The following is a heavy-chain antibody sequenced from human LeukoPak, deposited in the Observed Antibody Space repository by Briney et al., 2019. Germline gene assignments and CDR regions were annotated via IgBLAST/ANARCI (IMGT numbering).Heavy chain of an antibody. D-gene: IGHD6-19*01. V-gene: IGHV4-34*01. J-gene: IGHJ4*02. Sequence: SETLSLTCVVNGGSFSGNYWSWIRQPPGKGLEWIGEINHSGSTNYKPSLKSRVTISVDTSKNQFSLKLSSVTAADTAVYYCVTGQWLVPVSYWGQGTLVTVSS. CDR2: INHSGST. CDR1: GGSFSGNY. CDR3: VTGQWLVPVSY.